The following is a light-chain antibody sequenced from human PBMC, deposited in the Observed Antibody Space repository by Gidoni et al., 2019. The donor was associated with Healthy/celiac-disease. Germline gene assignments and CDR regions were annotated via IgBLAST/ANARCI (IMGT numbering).Light chain of an antibody. CDR3: QQYYTTPYT. CDR1: LSVLYSSNNKNY. V-gene: IGKV4-1*01. Sequence: DIVMTQSPDSLAVSLGERATINCKSSLSVLYSSNNKNYLAWYQQKPGQPPKLLIYWASTRESGVPDRFSGSGSGTDFTLTISSLQAEDVAVYYCQQYYTTPYTFXXXTKLEIK. CDR2: WAS. J-gene: IGKJ2*01.